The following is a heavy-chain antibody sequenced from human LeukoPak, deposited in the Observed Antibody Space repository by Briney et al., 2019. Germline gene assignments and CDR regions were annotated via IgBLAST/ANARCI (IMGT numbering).Heavy chain of an antibody. CDR2: IDYDSSHI. CDR1: GFTFSNSA. CDR3: ARDPLRYLRVGHYDY. D-gene: IGHD3-9*01. J-gene: IGHJ4*02. Sequence: GGSLRLSCAASGFTFSNSAMNWVRQVPGKGLEWVSSIDYDSSHIYYAASVRGRFTISRDNARNSVYLQMNSLRVEDTAVYYCARDPLRYLRVGHYDYWGQGTLVAVSA. V-gene: IGHV3-21*01.